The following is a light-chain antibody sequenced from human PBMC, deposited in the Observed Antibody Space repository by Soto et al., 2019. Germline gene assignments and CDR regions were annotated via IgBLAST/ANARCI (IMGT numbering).Light chain of an antibody. CDR2: GAS. CDR3: QQYGSSPPLT. Sequence: EIVLTQSPGTLSLSPGERATLSCRASQSVSSNYLSWHQQKPGQAPRLLIYGASSRATGIPDRFSGSGSGTDFSLTISRLEPEHFVVYYCQQYGSSPPLTFGGGTKVEIK. V-gene: IGKV3-20*01. CDR1: QSVSSNY. J-gene: IGKJ4*01.